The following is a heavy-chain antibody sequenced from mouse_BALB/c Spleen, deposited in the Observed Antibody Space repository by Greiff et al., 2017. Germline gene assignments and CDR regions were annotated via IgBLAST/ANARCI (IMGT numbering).Heavy chain of an antibody. CDR2: IYPGDGDT. Sequence: QVQLKESGPELVKPGASVKISCKASGYAFSSSWMNWVKQRPGQGLEWIGRIYPGDGDTNYNGKFKGKATLTADKSSSTAYMQLSSLTSVDSAVYFCARNYRYDRVYYAMDYWGQGTSVTVSS. CDR1: GYAFSSSW. V-gene: IGHV1-82*01. J-gene: IGHJ4*01. D-gene: IGHD2-14*01. CDR3: ARNYRYDRVYYAMDY.